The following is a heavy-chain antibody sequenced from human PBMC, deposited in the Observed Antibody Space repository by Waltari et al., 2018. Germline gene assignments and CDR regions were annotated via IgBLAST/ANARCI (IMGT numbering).Heavy chain of an antibody. CDR3: ARDNSSGWYPRYYFDY. CDR2: ISSSSSYI. V-gene: IGHV3-21*01. J-gene: IGHJ4*02. CDR1: GFTFSSNS. Sequence: EVQLVESRGGLVKPGGSLRLSCAASGFTFSSNSMNWVRQAPGKGLEWVSSISSSSSYIYYADSVKGRFTISRDNAKNSLYLQMNSLRAEDTAVYYCARDNSSGWYPRYYFDYWGQGTLVTVSS. D-gene: IGHD6-19*01.